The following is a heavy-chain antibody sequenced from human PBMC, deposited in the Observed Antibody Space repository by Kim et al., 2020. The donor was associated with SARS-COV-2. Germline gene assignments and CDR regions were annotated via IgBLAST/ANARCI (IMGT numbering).Heavy chain of an antibody. CDR3: ARKRVAAAHYYYYGMDV. D-gene: IGHD6-13*01. V-gene: IGHV1-18*01. Sequence: ASVKVSCKASGYTFTSYGISWVRQAPGQGLEWMGWISAYNGNTNYAQKLQGRVTMTTDTSTSTAYMELRSLRSDDTAVYYCARKRVAAAHYYYYGMDVWGQGTTVTVSS. CDR2: ISAYNGNT. CDR1: GYTFTSYG. J-gene: IGHJ6*02.